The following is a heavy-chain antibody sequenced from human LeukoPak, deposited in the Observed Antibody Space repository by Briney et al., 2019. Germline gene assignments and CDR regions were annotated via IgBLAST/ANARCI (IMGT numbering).Heavy chain of an antibody. V-gene: IGHV1-69*05. Sequence: SVKVSCKASGGTFSSYAISWVRQAPGQGLEWMGRIIPVFGTANYVQKFQGRVTITTDESTSTPYMQLSSLRSEDTAVYYCSRESRERGYNCYDDYWGQGTLVTVSS. D-gene: IGHD5-12*01. CDR1: GGTFSSYA. CDR3: SRESRERGYNCYDDY. J-gene: IGHJ4*02. CDR2: IIPVFGTA.